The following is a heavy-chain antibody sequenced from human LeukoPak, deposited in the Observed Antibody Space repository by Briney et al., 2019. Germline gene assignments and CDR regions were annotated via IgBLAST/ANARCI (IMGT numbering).Heavy chain of an antibody. CDR3: ATRPEQQLILDY. CDR1: GHSISNGYY. D-gene: IGHD6-13*01. CDR2: IYHDGGT. V-gene: IGHV4-38-2*02. J-gene: IGHJ4*02. Sequence: KPSETLSLTCTVSGHSISNGYYWGWIRQPPGKGLEWIGTIYHDGGTYYNPSLESRVTISVDTSKNQFSLKLSSVTAADTAVYFCATRPEQQLILDYWGQGTLVTVSS.